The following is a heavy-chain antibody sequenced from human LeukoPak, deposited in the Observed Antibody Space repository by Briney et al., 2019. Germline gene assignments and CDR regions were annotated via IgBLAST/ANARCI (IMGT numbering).Heavy chain of an antibody. CDR2: IYSGGST. CDR3: ATDMDLSSSWYYFDY. D-gene: IGHD6-13*01. J-gene: IGHJ4*02. CDR1: GFTVSSNY. Sequence: GGSLRLSCAASGFTVSSNYMSWVRQAPGKGLEGVSVIYSGGSTYYAESVKGRFTISRDNAKNSLYLQMNSLRAEDTALYYCATDMDLSSSWYYFDYWGQGTLVTVSS. V-gene: IGHV3-53*05.